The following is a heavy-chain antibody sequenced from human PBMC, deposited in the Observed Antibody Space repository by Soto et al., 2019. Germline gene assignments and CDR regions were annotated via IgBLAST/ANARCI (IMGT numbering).Heavy chain of an antibody. D-gene: IGHD3-10*01. CDR2: ISRSSTGI. CDR1: GFTFSLYS. CDR3: ARAVTWGVDV. V-gene: IGHV3-48*02. J-gene: IGHJ6*02. Sequence: EVQLVESGGGLVQPGGSLRLSCAASGFTFSLYSMSWVRQAPGKGLEWVSYISRSSTGIHYADSVKGRSTISRDDATNSMHLQMNSVRDGDTAVDYCARAVTWGVDVWGQGTTVSISS.